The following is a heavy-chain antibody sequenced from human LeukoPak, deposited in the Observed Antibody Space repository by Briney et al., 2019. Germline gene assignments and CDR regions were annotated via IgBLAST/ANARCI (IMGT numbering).Heavy chain of an antibody. Sequence: GGSLRLSCAASGCTFSRYSMNWVRLAPGKGLEWVASVSSGSSYTYYSDSVKGRFTISRDNAKNSLYLQMNSLRVEDTAVYYCAGRGCSEGVCHFDYWGQGTLVTVSS. J-gene: IGHJ4*02. CDR1: GCTFSRYS. CDR2: VSSGSSYT. CDR3: AGRGCSEGVCHFDY. V-gene: IGHV3-21*01. D-gene: IGHD2-15*01.